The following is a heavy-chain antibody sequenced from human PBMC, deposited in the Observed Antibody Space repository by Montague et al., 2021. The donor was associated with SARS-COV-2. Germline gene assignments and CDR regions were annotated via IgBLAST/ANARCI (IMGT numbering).Heavy chain of an antibody. CDR3: ARYRRRFAEIYDTYYDYGLNV. J-gene: IGHJ6*02. Sequence: SETLSLTCAVYGGSFSVHYWTWIRQPPGKGLEWIGQINQCGSTXXXPSXXXRVTISIDTSKNQFSLKMTSMTAADTGVYYCARYRRRFAEIYDTYYDYGLNVWGQGTTVTVFS. CDR2: INQCGST. CDR1: GGSFSVHY. D-gene: IGHD3-10*01. V-gene: IGHV4-34*01.